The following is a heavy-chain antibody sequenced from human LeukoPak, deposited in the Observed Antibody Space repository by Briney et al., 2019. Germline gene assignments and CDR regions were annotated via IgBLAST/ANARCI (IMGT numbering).Heavy chain of an antibody. CDR1: GGSISSGDYY. Sequence: SQTLSLTCTVSGGSISSGDYYWSWIRQPPGKGLEWIGYIYYSASTYYNPSLKSRVTISVDTSKNQFSLQLSPVTAADTAVYSCARDSPADYGDYDYYSYGMDVWGQGTTVTVSS. V-gene: IGHV4-30-4*01. D-gene: IGHD4-17*01. CDR2: IYYSAST. CDR3: ARDSPADYGDYDYYSYGMDV. J-gene: IGHJ6*02.